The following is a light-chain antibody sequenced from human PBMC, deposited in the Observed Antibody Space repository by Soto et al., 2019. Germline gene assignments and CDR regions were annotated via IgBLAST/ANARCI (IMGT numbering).Light chain of an antibody. CDR1: QSVSTF. Sequence: ESVLTQSPGTLSLSPGEGATLSCRASQSVSTFLAWYQQKPGQAPRLLIYGASTRATGIPDRFSGSGSGTDFTLTITRLEPEDFAVYYSQHYGNSPLFGGGTKVEIK. J-gene: IGKJ4*01. V-gene: IGKV3-20*01. CDR2: GAS. CDR3: QHYGNSPL.